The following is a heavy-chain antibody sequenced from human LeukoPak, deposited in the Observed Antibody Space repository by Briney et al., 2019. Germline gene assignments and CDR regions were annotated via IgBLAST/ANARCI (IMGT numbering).Heavy chain of an antibody. CDR1: GFTFSSYA. D-gene: IGHD6-19*01. CDR2: ISYDGSNK. V-gene: IGHV3-30-3*01. Sequence: GESLRLSCAASGFTFSSYAMHWVRQAPGKGLEWVAVISYDGSNKYYADSVKGRFTISRDNSKNTLYLQMNSLRAEDTAVYYCARVMGTVAGYFDYWGQGTLVTVSS. CDR3: ARVMGTVAGYFDY. J-gene: IGHJ4*02.